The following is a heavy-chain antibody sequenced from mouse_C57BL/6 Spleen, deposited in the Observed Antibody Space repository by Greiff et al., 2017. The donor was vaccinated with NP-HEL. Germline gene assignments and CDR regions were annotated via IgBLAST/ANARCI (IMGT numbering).Heavy chain of an antibody. CDR1: GFSLTSYG. CDR3: ARRGDGYYYYAMDY. V-gene: IGHV2-2*01. Sequence: QVQLKQSGPGLVQPSPSLSITCTVSGFSLTSYGVHWVRQSPGQGLEWLGVIWSGGSTDYNAAFISRLTTSKDKSKSQVFIKMNSLKSEDSAIYYCARRGDGYYYYAMDYWGQVTSVTVSS. J-gene: IGHJ4*01. CDR2: IWSGGST. D-gene: IGHD2-3*01.